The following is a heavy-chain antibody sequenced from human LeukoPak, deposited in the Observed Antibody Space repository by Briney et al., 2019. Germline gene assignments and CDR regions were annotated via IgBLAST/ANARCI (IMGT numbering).Heavy chain of an antibody. D-gene: IGHD3-10*01. CDR2: INHSGST. Sequence: PSETLSLTCAVYGGSFSGYYWSWIRQPPGKGLEWIGEINHSGSTNYNPSLKSRVTISVDTSKNQFSLKLSSVTAADTAVYYCARVPDYYGSGSYHYYYYYMDVWGKGTTVTVSS. J-gene: IGHJ6*03. CDR1: GGSFSGYY. V-gene: IGHV4-34*01. CDR3: ARVPDYYGSGSYHYYYYYMDV.